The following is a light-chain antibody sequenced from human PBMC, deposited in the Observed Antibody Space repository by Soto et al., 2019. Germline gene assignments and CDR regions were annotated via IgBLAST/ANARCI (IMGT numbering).Light chain of an antibody. J-gene: IGKJ5*01. CDR2: DAS. CDR1: QSVSSY. CDR3: QQRSNSFG. Sequence: DIVMTQSPGTLSVSPGERATLFCRASQSVSSYLAWYQQKPGQAPRLLIYDASNRATGIPARFSGSGSGTDFTLTISSLEPEDFAVYYCQQRSNSFGFGQGTRLEIK. V-gene: IGKV3-11*01.